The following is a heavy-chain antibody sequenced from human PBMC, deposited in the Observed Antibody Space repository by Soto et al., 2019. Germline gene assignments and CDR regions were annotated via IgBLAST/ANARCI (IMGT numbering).Heavy chain of an antibody. Sequence: GSLRLSCAASGFTFSNYWMSWVRQTPGKGLEWGANIKEDGSEKYYVDSVKGRFTISRDNAKNSLYLQMNILRAEDTAVYYCASNTPRVSWTYYFDYWGQGTLVTVSS. CDR3: ASNTPRVSWTYYFDY. J-gene: IGHJ4*02. D-gene: IGHD3-3*01. V-gene: IGHV3-7*03. CDR1: GFTFSNYW. CDR2: IKEDGSEK.